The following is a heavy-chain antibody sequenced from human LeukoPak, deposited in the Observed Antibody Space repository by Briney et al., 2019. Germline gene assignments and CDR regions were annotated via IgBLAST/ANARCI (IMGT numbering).Heavy chain of an antibody. CDR1: GGSISSYY. J-gene: IGHJ4*02. Sequence: SEPVSLTCTVSGGSISSYYWSWIRQPPGKGLEWIGYIYYIGITNYSPSLKSRVTISLDTSKNQFSLKLSSVTAANTAIYYCATDISSAGTDYFDYWGQGTLVADPS. CDR3: ATDISSAGTDYFDY. D-gene: IGHD6-13*01. V-gene: IGHV4-59*01. CDR2: IYYIGIT.